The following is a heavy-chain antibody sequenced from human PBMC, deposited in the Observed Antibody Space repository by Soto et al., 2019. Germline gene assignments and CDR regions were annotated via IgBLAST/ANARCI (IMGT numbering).Heavy chain of an antibody. J-gene: IGHJ6*01. Sequence: QVQLVQSGAEVKKPGSSVKVSCKASGYTFTGYYMHLVRQAPGQGLEWMGWINPNSGDTSYAQKFQCRVTMTRDTSITSDYMELSSQRSDDTAVFYCAGGYCSGTSCYGSDYCYGVYVWGQGTTVTVSS. CDR1: GYTFTGYY. D-gene: IGHD2-2*01. V-gene: IGHV1-2*02. CDR2: INPNSGDT. CDR3: AGGYCSGTSCYGSDYCYGVYV.